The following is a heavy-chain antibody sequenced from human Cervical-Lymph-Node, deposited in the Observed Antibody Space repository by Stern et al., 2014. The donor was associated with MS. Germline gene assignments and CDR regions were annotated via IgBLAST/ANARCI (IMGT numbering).Heavy chain of an antibody. Sequence: VQLVESGADVKKPGASVKVSCKASGYTFTDYYIHWVRQAPGQGLEWIGRINPNSGDTDYAQNFQGRVTMTRDTSVSTAYMELSSLRSDDTAVFYCARSPVQLTSPGPFDHWGQGSLVAVSS. CDR2: INPNSGDT. D-gene: IGHD1-1*01. CDR1: GYTFTDYY. CDR3: ARSPVQLTSPGPFDH. J-gene: IGHJ4*02. V-gene: IGHV1-2*02.